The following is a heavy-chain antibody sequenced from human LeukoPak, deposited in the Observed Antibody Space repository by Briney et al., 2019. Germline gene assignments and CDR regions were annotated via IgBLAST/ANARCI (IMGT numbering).Heavy chain of an antibody. CDR1: GGTFSSYA. CDR2: IIPIFGTA. CDR3: ARNPCGGDCYSDPNDAFDT. V-gene: IGHV1-69*05. Sequence: SVKVSCKASGGTFSSYAISWVRQAPGQGLEWMGGIIPIFGTANYAQKFRGRVTITTDESTSTAYMELSSLRSEDTAVYYCARNPCGGDCYSDPNDAFDTWGQGTMVTVSS. J-gene: IGHJ3*02. D-gene: IGHD2-21*02.